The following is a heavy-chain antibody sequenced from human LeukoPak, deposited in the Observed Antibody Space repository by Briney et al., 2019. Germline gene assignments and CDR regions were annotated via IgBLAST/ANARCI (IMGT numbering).Heavy chain of an antibody. CDR2: IKQDGSEK. Sequence: GGSLRLSCAASGFTFSSYWMSWVRQAPGKGLEWVANIKQDGSEKYYVDSVKGRFTISRDNAKNSLYLQMNSLRAEDTAVYYCAADPGYCSSTSCYKGGLLYYYYMDVWGKGTTVTVSS. V-gene: IGHV3-7*01. CDR3: AADPGYCSSTSCYKGGLLYYYYMDV. CDR1: GFTFSSYW. J-gene: IGHJ6*03. D-gene: IGHD2-2*02.